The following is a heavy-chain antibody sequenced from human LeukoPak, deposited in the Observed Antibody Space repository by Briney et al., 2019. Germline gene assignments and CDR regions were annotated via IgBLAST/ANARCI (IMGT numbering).Heavy chain of an antibody. CDR2: TSGSGGST. D-gene: IGHD4-17*01. Sequence: GGSLRLSCAASGFTFSSYAMSWVRQAPGKGLEWVSATSGSGGSTYYADSVKGRFTISRDNSKNTLYLQMNSLRAEDTAVYYCAKDQGEYGDYGMDVWGQGTTVTVSS. CDR3: AKDQGEYGDYGMDV. J-gene: IGHJ6*02. V-gene: IGHV3-23*01. CDR1: GFTFSSYA.